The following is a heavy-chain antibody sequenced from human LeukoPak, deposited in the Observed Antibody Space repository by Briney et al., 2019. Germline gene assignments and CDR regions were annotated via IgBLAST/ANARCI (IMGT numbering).Heavy chain of an antibody. Sequence: SETLSLTCTVSGGSISSYYWGWVRQPPGKGLEWIGYIYYSGSTNYNPSLKSRVTISVDTSKGQFSLKLSSVTAADTAVYYCARGRTTMTTLGFDYWGQGTLVTVSS. CDR2: IYYSGST. D-gene: IGHD4-17*01. V-gene: IGHV4-59*01. J-gene: IGHJ4*02. CDR1: GGSISSYY. CDR3: ARGRTTMTTLGFDY.